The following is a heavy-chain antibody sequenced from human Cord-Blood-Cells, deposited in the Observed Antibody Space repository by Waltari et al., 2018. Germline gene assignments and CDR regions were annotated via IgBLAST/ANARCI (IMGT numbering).Heavy chain of an antibody. J-gene: IGHJ4*02. D-gene: IGHD6-6*01. V-gene: IGHV3-33*01. CDR3: ARRGSSSYYFDY. CDR1: GFTSCRYG. CDR2: IWYDGSNK. Sequence: QVQLVASGGGVVQPGRSLRLSCSASGFTSCRYGSHWVRQAPGKGLEWVAVIWYDGSNKYYADSVKGRFTISRDNSKNTLYLQMNSLRAEDTAVYYCARRGSSSYYFDYWGQGTLVTVSS.